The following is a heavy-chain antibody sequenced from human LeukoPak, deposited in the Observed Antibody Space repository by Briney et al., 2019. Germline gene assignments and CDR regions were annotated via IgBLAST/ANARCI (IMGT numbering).Heavy chain of an antibody. CDR2: IRYDGSNK. CDR3: AKDPGPETTIFGVFIGNYFDY. V-gene: IGHV3-30*02. Sequence: PGGSLRLSYAASGFTFSSYGMHWVRQAPDKGLEGVAFIRYDGSNKYYADSVKGRFTISRDNSKNTLYLQMNSLRAEDTAVYYCAKDPGPETTIFGVFIGNYFDYWGQGTLVTVSS. D-gene: IGHD3-3*01. CDR1: GFTFSSYG. J-gene: IGHJ4*02.